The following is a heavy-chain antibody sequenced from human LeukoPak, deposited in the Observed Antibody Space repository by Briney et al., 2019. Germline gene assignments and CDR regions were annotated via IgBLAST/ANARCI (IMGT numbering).Heavy chain of an antibody. J-gene: IGHJ3*02. V-gene: IGHV4-34*01. CDR2: INHSGST. Sequence: SETLSLTCAVYGGSFSGYYWSWIRQPPGKGLEWIGEINHSGSTNYNPSLKSRVTISVDTSKNQFSLKLSSVTAADTAVYYCARHGPPEIATIWFGLASDDAFDIWGQGTMVTVSS. CDR1: GGSFSGYY. D-gene: IGHD5-24*01. CDR3: ARHGPPEIATIWFGLASDDAFDI.